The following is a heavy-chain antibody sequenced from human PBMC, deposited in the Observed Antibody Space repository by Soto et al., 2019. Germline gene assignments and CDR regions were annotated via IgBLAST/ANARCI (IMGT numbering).Heavy chain of an antibody. CDR3: ARECNRWWMPGLSYYYGMDV. J-gene: IGHJ6*02. CDR1: GGTFSSYA. Sequence: QVQLVQSGAEVKKPGSSVKVSCKASGGTFSSYAISWVRQAPGQGLEWMGGIIPIFGTANYAQKFQGRVTITADESTRTAYRELGRLRSEDTAVYYCARECNRWWMPGLSYYYGMDVWGQGTTVTVSS. V-gene: IGHV1-69*01. CDR2: IIPIFGTA. D-gene: IGHD2-8*01.